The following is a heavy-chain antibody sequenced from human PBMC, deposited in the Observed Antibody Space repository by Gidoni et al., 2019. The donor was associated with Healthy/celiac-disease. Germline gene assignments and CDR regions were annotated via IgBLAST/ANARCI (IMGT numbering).Heavy chain of an antibody. Sequence: VQLVQSGAEVKKPGASVTFSRHASGYTFTASHMHWVRQAPGQGLEWMGWINPNSGGTNYAEKFQGRVTMTRDTSISTAYMELSRLRSDDTAVYYCARARGVIRFNRTQTNNWFDPWGQGTLVTVSS. CDR2: INPNSGGT. D-gene: IGHD3-10*01. CDR3: ARARGVIRFNRTQTNNWFDP. V-gene: IGHV1-2*02. J-gene: IGHJ5*02. CDR1: GYTFTASH.